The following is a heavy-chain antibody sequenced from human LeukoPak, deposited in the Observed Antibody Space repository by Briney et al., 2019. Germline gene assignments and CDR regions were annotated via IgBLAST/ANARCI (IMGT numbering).Heavy chain of an antibody. V-gene: IGHV3-30-3*01. J-gene: IGHJ4*02. D-gene: IGHD6-19*01. Sequence: PGRSLRLSCAASGFTFSSYAMHWVRQAPGKGLEWVAVISYDGSNKYYADSMKGRFTISRDNSKNTLYLQMNSLRAEDTAVYYCARDRTPPRIAVAGTIDYWGQGTLVTVSS. CDR1: GFTFSSYA. CDR2: ISYDGSNK. CDR3: ARDRTPPRIAVAGTIDY.